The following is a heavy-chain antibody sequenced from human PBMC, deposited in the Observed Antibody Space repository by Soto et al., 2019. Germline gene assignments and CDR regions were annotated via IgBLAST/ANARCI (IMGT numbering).Heavy chain of an antibody. Sequence: GSLRLSCVASGFTFSNYGMHWVRQAPGKGLEWVAGIDYNEINQYYIDPVKGRFTISRDNSKNTLYLQMNSLRAEDTAVYYCAQGPIQLWSLFASWGQGTLVTGSS. D-gene: IGHD5-18*01. V-gene: IGHV3-30*02. CDR1: GFTFSNYG. CDR3: AQGPIQLWSLFAS. CDR2: IDYNEINQ. J-gene: IGHJ1*01.